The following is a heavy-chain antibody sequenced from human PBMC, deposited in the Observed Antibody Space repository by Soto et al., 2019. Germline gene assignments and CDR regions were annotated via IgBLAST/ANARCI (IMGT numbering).Heavy chain of an antibody. CDR1: GFTFSTYW. V-gene: IGHV3-7*05. J-gene: IGHJ4*02. CDR2: IRQDGSER. Sequence: EVQLVESGGGLVQPGGSLRLSCGASGFTFSTYWMSWVRQAPGKGLEWVATIRQDGSERHYLDSVKGRFTNSRDNAENSLYLQVNSLRVEDTAVYYCARGCGSSHCPYYFDNWGQGTLVTVSP. CDR3: ARGCGSSHCPYYFDN. D-gene: IGHD2-2*01.